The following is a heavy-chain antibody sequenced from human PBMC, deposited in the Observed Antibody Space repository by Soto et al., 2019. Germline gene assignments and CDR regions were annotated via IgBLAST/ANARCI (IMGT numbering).Heavy chain of an antibody. J-gene: IGHJ4*02. CDR2: IKHSGST. D-gene: IGHD4-17*01. V-gene: IGHV4-34*01. Sequence: QVQLQQWGAGLLKPSETLSLTCAVYGGSFSGYYWSWIRQPPGKGLEWIGEIKHSGSTNYNPSLKSRVTISVATSKNQFSLKLSSVTAADTAVYYCARARDYGDYDFDYGGQGTLVTVSS. CDR3: ARARDYGDYDFDY. CDR1: GGSFSGYY.